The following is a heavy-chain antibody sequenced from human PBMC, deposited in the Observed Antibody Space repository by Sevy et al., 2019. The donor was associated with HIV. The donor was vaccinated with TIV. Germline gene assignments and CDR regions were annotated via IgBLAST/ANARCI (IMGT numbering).Heavy chain of an antibody. D-gene: IGHD5-12*01. CDR1: GFTFSSYW. CDR2: IKQDGSEK. J-gene: IGHJ4*02. Sequence: GGSLRLSCAASGFTFSSYWMSWVRQAPGKGLEWVANIKQDGSEKYYVDTVKGRFTISRDNAKNSLYLQMNSLRAEDTAVYYCARDGKWLRTSCFDYWGQGTLVTVSS. V-gene: IGHV3-7*01. CDR3: ARDGKWLRTSCFDY.